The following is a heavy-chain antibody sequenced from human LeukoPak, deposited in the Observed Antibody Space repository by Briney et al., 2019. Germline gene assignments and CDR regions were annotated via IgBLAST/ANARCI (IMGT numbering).Heavy chain of an antibody. CDR3: ARGVGATVSYWFDP. D-gene: IGHD1-26*01. Sequence: EASVKVSCKASGYTFTSYDINWVRQAPGQGLEWMGWMNPNSGNTGYAQKFQGRVTMTRNTSISTAYMELSSLRSEDTAVYYCARGVGATVSYWFDPWGQGTLVTVSS. CDR2: MNPNSGNT. CDR1: GYTFTSYD. V-gene: IGHV1-8*01. J-gene: IGHJ5*02.